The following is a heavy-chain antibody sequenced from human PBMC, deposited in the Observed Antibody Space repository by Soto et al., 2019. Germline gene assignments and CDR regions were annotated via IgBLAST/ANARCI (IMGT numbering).Heavy chain of an antibody. J-gene: IGHJ4*02. CDR1: GYTFTSYA. CDR3: GRDYYDSSGYYYFDY. D-gene: IGHD3-22*01. V-gene: IGHV1-3*01. Sequence: GASVKVSCKASGYTFTSYAMHWVRQAPGQRLEWMGWINAGNGNTKYSQKFQGRVTITRDTSASTAYMELSSLRSEDTAVYYCGRDYYDSSGYYYFDYWGQGTLVTVSS. CDR2: INAGNGNT.